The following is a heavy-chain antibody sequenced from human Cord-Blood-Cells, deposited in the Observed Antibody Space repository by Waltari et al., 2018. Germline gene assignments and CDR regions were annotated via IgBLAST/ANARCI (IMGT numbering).Heavy chain of an antibody. CDR3: AREGRIGVAATPAYFDY. CDR1: GVTCSSYV. Sequence: QVQLVESGGGVVQPGRSLRLSCAASGVTCSSYVMHWVRQAPGKGLGWVAVIWYDGINKYYADAVKGRFTISRDNSKNTLYLQMNSLRAEDTAVYYCAREGRIGVAATPAYFDYWGQGTLVTVSS. J-gene: IGHJ4*02. CDR2: IWYDGINK. D-gene: IGHD2-15*01. V-gene: IGHV3-33*01.